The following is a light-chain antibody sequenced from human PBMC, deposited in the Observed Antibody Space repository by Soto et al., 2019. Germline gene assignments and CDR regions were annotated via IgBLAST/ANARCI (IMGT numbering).Light chain of an antibody. CDR1: QSVSSN. CDR3: PQYNNWPPWT. J-gene: IGKJ1*01. Sequence: EIVMTQSPATLSVSPGERATLSCRASQSVSSNLAWYQQKPGQAPRLLIYGASTRATGIPARFSGSGSGTEFTLTIRRLQSEDFAAYYCPQYNNWPPWTFGQGTKVEIK. CDR2: GAS. V-gene: IGKV3-15*01.